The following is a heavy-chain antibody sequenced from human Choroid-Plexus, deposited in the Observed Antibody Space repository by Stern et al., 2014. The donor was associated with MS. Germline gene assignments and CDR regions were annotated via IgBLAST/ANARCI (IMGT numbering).Heavy chain of an antibody. CDR1: GFTFGSCA. CDR3: AKDRQYLTYFFDH. J-gene: IGHJ5*02. D-gene: IGHD2/OR15-2a*01. V-gene: IGHV3-30*18. CDR2: VSYDGSNK. Sequence: VQLLESGGGVVQPGRPLRLSCVASGFTFGSCAMHWVRQAPGKGVAWVAGVSYDGSNKYYADSVKGRFTISRDNSQNTLYMQMSSLRPEDTAVYYCAKDRQYLTYFFDHWGQGSLVTVSS.